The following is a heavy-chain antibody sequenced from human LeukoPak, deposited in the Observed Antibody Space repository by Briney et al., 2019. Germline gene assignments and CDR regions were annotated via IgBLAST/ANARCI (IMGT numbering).Heavy chain of an antibody. J-gene: IGHJ3*02. CDR1: GFTFSSYS. Sequence: GGSLRLSCAASGFTFSSYSMNWVRQAPGKGLEWVSYISSSSSTIYCADSVKGRFTISRDNAKNSLYLQMNSLRAEDTALYYCAKDIRMGYCSGGSCYDAFDIWGQGTMVTVSS. V-gene: IGHV3-48*01. CDR3: AKDIRMGYCSGGSCYDAFDI. D-gene: IGHD2-15*01. CDR2: ISSSSSTI.